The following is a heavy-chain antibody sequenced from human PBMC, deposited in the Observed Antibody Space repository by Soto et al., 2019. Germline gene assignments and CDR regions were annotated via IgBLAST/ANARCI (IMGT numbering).Heavy chain of an antibody. CDR2: ISTYNGNT. Sequence: QVHLVQSGAEVKKPGASVKVSCKASGYTFTTYGVTWVRQAPGQGLEWMGWISTYNGNTNYAQKLQSRVTMTTDTSTTTAYMQLRSLRSDDTAVYYCARTDSSPQDFDYWGQGTLVTVSS. CDR3: ARTDSSPQDFDY. CDR1: GYTFTTYG. V-gene: IGHV1-18*01. D-gene: IGHD6-13*01. J-gene: IGHJ4*02.